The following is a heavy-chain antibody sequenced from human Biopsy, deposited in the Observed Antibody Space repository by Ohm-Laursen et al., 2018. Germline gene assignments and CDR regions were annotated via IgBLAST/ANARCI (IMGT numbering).Heavy chain of an antibody. D-gene: IGHD1-26*01. V-gene: IGHV1-69*13. Sequence: SVKVSCKASGGTFTNYAISWVRQAPGQGLEWMGGIIPIFGTANYAQKFQGRVTITADESTSTAYMELSSLRSDDTAVYCCARDALGGGSYRFFYWGQGSLVTVSS. CDR3: ARDALGGGSYRFFY. CDR2: IIPIFGTA. J-gene: IGHJ4*02. CDR1: GGTFTNYA.